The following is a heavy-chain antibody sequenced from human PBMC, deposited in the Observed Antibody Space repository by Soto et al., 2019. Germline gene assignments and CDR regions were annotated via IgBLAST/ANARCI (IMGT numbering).Heavy chain of an antibody. Sequence: SETLSLTCTVSGGSISSYYWNWIRQPPGKGLEWIGYIYYSGSTNYNPSLKSRVTISVDTSKNQFSLKLSSVTAADTAVYYCARDRGRDGYNSFDYWGQGTLVTVSS. V-gene: IGHV4-59*01. D-gene: IGHD5-12*01. CDR1: GGSISSYY. CDR2: IYYSGST. CDR3: ARDRGRDGYNSFDY. J-gene: IGHJ4*02.